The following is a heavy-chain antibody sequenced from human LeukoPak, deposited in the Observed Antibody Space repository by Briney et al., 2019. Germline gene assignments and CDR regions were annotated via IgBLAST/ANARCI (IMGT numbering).Heavy chain of an antibody. CDR3: ARGISSEHFDY. J-gene: IGHJ4*02. Sequence: ASVKVSCKASGYTFTSYYMHWVRQAPGQGLEWMGWINPNSGGTNYAQKLQGRVTMTTDTSTSTAYMELRSLRSDDTAVYYCARGISSEHFDYWGQGTLVTVSS. CDR1: GYTFTSYY. V-gene: IGHV1-2*02. CDR2: INPNSGGT. D-gene: IGHD3-3*01.